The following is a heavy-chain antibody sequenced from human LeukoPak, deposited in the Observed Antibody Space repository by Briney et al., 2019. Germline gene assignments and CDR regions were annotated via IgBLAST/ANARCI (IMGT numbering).Heavy chain of an antibody. D-gene: IGHD2-2*02. V-gene: IGHV3-11*04. CDR1: GFTFSDYY. CDR3: ARDSYTYRTYYMDV. J-gene: IGHJ6*03. Sequence: GGSLRLSCAASGFTFSDYYMSWIRQAPGKGLEWVSYISSSGSTIYYADSVKGRFTISRDNAKNSLYLQMNSLRAEDTAVYYCARDSYTYRTYYMDVWGKGTTVTVSS. CDR2: ISSSGSTI.